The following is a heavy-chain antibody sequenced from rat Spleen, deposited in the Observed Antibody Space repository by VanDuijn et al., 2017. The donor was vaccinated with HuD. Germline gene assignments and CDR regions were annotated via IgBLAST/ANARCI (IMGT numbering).Heavy chain of an antibody. CDR3: ARGWERFAY. D-gene: IGHD5-1*01. CDR2: ISSGGTS. V-gene: IGHV2-6*01. Sequence: QVQLKESGPGLVQPSQTLSLTRTVSGFSLTSYTLSWVRQPPGKGLEWIAAISSGGTSYYNSVLNPRLSINRDISKSQVFLKMSSLQTEDTAMYFCARGWERFAYWGQGTLVTVSS. J-gene: IGHJ3*01. CDR1: GFSLTSYT.